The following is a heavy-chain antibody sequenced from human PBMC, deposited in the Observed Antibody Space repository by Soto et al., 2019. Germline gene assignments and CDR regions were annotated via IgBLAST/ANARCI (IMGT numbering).Heavy chain of an antibody. Sequence: GGSLRLSCAASGFTFSNYWMSWVRQAPGKGLEWVANIKQDGSERYYVDSVRGRFTISRDNAKNSLYLQMNSLRAEDTAVYYCATDSGTSDSWGQGTLVTVSS. V-gene: IGHV3-7*01. D-gene: IGHD1-1*01. CDR3: ATDSGTSDS. CDR2: IKQDGSER. J-gene: IGHJ5*01. CDR1: GFTFSNYW.